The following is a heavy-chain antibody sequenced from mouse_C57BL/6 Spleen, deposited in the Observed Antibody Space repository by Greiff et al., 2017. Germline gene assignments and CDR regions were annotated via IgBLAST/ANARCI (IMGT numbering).Heavy chain of an antibody. CDR2: IYPGDGDT. V-gene: IGHV1-80*01. CDR1: GYAFSSYW. CDR3: ARSGSNYYAMDY. D-gene: IGHD1-1*01. J-gene: IGHJ4*01. Sequence: VQLQQSGAELVKPGASVKISCKASGYAFSSYWMNWVKQRPGKGLEWIGQIYPGDGDTNYNGKFKGKATLTADKSSSTAYMQLSSLTSEDSVVYFGARSGSNYYAMDYWGQGTSVTVSS.